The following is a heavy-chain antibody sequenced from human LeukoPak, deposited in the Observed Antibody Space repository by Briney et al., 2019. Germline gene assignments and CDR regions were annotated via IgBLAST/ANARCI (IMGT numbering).Heavy chain of an antibody. D-gene: IGHD6-19*01. CDR2: TYYRSKWYN. J-gene: IGHJ5*02. CDR1: GDSVSSNSAA. Sequence: SQTLSLTCALSGDSVSSNSAAWNWIRQSPSRGLEWLGRTYYRSKWYNDYAVSVKSRITINPDTSKNQSSLQLNSVTPEDTAVYYCARGYSSGYWNWFDPWGQGTLVTVSS. CDR3: ARGYSSGYWNWFDP. V-gene: IGHV6-1*01.